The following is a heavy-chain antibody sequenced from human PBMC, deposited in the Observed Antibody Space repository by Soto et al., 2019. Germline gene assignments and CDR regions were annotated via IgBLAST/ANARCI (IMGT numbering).Heavy chain of an antibody. V-gene: IGHV4-39*01. CDR2: IYYSGST. CDR3: AIQIYDVVGGTYRPFYFAY. J-gene: IGHJ4*02. Sequence: PSETLSLTCTVSGGSISNSNYYWVWIRQPPGKGLEWIGSIYYSGSTYYNPSLKSRVTISVDTSKNQFSLNLRSVTAADTAVYYCAIQIYDVVGGTYRPFYFAYWGKGTLVTVSS. CDR1: GGSISNSNYY. D-gene: IGHD3-16*02.